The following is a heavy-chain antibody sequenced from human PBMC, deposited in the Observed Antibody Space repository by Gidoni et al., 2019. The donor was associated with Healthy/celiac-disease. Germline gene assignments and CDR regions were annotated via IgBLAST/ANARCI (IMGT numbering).Heavy chain of an antibody. J-gene: IGHJ3*02. CDR1: GGSISSSSYY. Sequence: QLQLQESGPGLVKPSETLSLTCTVPGGSISSSSYYWGWIRQPPGKGLEWIGSIYYSGSTYYNPSLKSRVTISVDTSKNQFSLKLSSVTAADTAVYYCARHPAGYYASDAFDIWGQGTMVTVSS. CDR3: ARHPAGYYASDAFDI. D-gene: IGHD3-9*01. CDR2: IYYSGST. V-gene: IGHV4-39*01.